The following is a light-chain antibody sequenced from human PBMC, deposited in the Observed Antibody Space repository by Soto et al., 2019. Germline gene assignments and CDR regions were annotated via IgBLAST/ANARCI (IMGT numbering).Light chain of an antibody. J-gene: IGKJ3*01. V-gene: IGKV3-20*01. CDR1: QSVSSSY. CDR3: QQYGISPLT. CDR2: DAS. Sequence: EIVLTQSPGTLSLSPGERATLSCRASQSVSSSYLAWYQQKPGQAPRLLIYDASSRATGNPDRFSGSGSGTDFTLTISRLEPEDFAVYYCQQYGISPLTFGPGTKVDIK.